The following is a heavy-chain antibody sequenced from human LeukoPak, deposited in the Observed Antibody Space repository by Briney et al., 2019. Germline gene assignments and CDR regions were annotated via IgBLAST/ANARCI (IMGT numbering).Heavy chain of an antibody. J-gene: IGHJ4*02. CDR3: ARDMSGFDY. CDR2: ISAYNGNT. V-gene: IGHV1-18*01. CDR1: XYTXXSYG. Sequence: VXXKXXXYTXXSYGISWVRQAPGQGLEWMGWISAYNGNTNYAQKLQGRVTMTTDTSTSTAYMELRSLRSDDTAVYYCARDMSGFDYWGQGTLVTVSS.